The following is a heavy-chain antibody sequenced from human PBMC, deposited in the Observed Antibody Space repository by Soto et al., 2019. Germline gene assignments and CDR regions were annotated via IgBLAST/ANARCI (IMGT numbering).Heavy chain of an antibody. Sequence: PGGSLRLSCAASGFTFDDYTMHWVRQAPGKGLEWVSLISWDGGSTYYADSVKGRFTISRDNSKNSLYLQMNSLRTEDTALYYCAKDFRDIVATTPISLYYYYGMDVWGQGTTVTVSS. CDR1: GFTFDDYT. J-gene: IGHJ6*02. D-gene: IGHD5-12*01. V-gene: IGHV3-43*01. CDR3: AKDFRDIVATTPISLYYYYGMDV. CDR2: ISWDGGST.